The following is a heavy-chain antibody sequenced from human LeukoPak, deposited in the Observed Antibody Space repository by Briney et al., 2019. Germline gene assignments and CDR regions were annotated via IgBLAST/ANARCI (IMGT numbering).Heavy chain of an antibody. CDR2: VYSGGST. CDR1: GFIVTGNY. D-gene: IGHD2-2*01. CDR3: ATERPVY. V-gene: IGHV3-66*01. J-gene: IGHJ4*02. Sequence: GGSLRLSCAASGFIVTGNYMSWVRQAPGQGLEWVSLVYSGGSTYYADSVKGRFTISRDNSKNTLYLQMNSLRAEDTAVYYCATERPVYWGQGTLVTVPS.